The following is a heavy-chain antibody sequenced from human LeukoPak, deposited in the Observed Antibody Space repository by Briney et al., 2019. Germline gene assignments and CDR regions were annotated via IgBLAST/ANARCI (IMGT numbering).Heavy chain of an antibody. CDR2: ISGGGGNT. CDR1: KFAFSSYA. CDR3: GKNRYSGSLSPFDI. Sequence: GGSLRLSCAASKFAFSSYAMSWVRQAPGKGLEWVSAISGGGGNTYYADSVKGRFAISRDNSKNTLYLQMNSLRAEDTAVYYCGKNRYSGSLSPFDIWGQGTMVTVSS. V-gene: IGHV3-23*01. D-gene: IGHD1-26*01. J-gene: IGHJ3*02.